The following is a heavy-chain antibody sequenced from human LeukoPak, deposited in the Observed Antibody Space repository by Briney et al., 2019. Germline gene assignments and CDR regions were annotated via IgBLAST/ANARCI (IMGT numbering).Heavy chain of an antibody. D-gene: IGHD3-22*01. J-gene: IGHJ4*02. CDR1: GDSINSNY. CDR2: IYYGGST. CDR3: ARAGYYYDSSGYSPPDY. V-gene: IGHV4-59*01. Sequence: SETLSLTCSVSGDSINSNYWSWMRQPPGKGLEWIGYIYYGGSTNYNPSLKSRVTISVDTSKNQFSLKLSSVTAADTAVYYCARAGYYYDSSGYSPPDYWGQGTLVTVSS.